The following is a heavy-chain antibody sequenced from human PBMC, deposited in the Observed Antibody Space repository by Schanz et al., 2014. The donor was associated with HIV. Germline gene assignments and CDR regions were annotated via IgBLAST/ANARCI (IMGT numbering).Heavy chain of an antibody. CDR1: GFTFNYYG. D-gene: IGHD3-10*01. J-gene: IGHJ6*02. CDR3: ARGSGPYYYYYGMDV. V-gene: IGHV3-33*01. CDR2: IWYDGSNK. Sequence: QVQLVESGGGVVQPGRSLRLSCAASGFTFNYYGMHWVRQAPGKGLEWVAVIWYDGSNKYYADSVKGRFTISRDNSKNTLYLQMNSLRADDTAVYYCARGSGPYYYYYGMDVWGQGTTVTVSS.